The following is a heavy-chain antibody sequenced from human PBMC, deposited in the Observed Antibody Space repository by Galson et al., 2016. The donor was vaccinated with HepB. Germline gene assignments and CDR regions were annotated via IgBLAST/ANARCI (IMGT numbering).Heavy chain of an antibody. V-gene: IGHV4-61*01. Sequence: SETLSLTCTVSGGSVRSATYYWSWIRQPPGKGLEWIGYIYCSGNTNYNPSLKSRVTISLDTSKNQFSLKLSSVTAADTALYFCARERTFISPWGQGTLVTVSS. J-gene: IGHJ5*02. CDR2: IYCSGNT. CDR1: GGSVRSATYY. D-gene: IGHD3-10*01. CDR3: ARERTFISP.